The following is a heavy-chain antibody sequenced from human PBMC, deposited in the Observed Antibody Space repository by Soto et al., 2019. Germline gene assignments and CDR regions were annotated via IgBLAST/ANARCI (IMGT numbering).Heavy chain of an antibody. CDR1: GFTFSNAW. CDR2: IKSKTDGGTT. CDR3: TPQTSGWYVLYHYGMDV. V-gene: IGHV3-15*07. Sequence: GGSPRLSCAASGFTFSNAWMNWVRQAPGKGLEWVGRIKSKTDGGTTDYAAPVKGRFTISRDDSKNTLYLQMNSLKTEDTAVYYCTPQTSGWYVLYHYGMDVRGPGTTVTLSS. D-gene: IGHD6-19*01. J-gene: IGHJ6*02.